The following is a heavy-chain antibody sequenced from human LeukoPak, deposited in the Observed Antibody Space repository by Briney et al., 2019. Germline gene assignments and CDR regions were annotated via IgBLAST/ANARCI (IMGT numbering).Heavy chain of an antibody. J-gene: IGHJ2*01. CDR1: GFTFSSYN. D-gene: IGHD3-22*01. V-gene: IGHV3-21*01. Sequence: GGSLRLSCAASGFTFSSYNMNWVRQAPGKGLEWVSSISRSSSYIYYADSVKGRFTISRDNAKNSLYLQMNSLRAEDTAVYYCARDRRKNSSGYYLKNWYFDLWGRGTLVTVSS. CDR3: ARDRRKNSSGYYLKNWYFDL. CDR2: ISRSSSYI.